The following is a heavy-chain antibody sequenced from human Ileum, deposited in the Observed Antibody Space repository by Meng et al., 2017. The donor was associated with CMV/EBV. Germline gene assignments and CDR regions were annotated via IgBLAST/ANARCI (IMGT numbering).Heavy chain of an antibody. V-gene: IGHV4-34*01. CDR2: IYHSGST. CDR3: ARTQVVRVFDF. J-gene: IGHJ4*02. CDR1: GGSFNDYY. Sequence: QVQLQQLGAGLLKPSETLTLTCAVYGGSFNDYYWSWIRQSPGKGLEWIGEIYHSGSTNYNPSFKSRVSISVDTSKTQFSLKMYSVTAADTALYYCARTQVVRVFDFWGQGTLVTVSS. D-gene: IGHD2-21*01.